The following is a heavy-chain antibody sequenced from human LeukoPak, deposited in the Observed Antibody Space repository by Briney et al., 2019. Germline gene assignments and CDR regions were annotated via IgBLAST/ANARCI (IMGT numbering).Heavy chain of an antibody. CDR1: GFTFSSYW. CDR2: IKQDGSEK. D-gene: IGHD2-15*01. CDR3: ARTDLDCSGGSCPDY. V-gene: IGHV3-7*01. J-gene: IGHJ4*02. Sequence: GGSLRLSCAASGFTFSSYWMSWVRQAPEKGLEWVANIKQDGSEKYYVDSVKGRFTISRDNAKNSLYLQMNSLRAEDTAVYYCARTDLDCSGGSCPDYWGQGTLVTVSS.